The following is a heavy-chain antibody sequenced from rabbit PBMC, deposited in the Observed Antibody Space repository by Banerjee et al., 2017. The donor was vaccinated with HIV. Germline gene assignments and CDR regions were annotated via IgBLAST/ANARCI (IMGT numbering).Heavy chain of an antibody. V-gene: IGHV1S45*01. J-gene: IGHJ4*01. CDR2: IYAGSSGST. CDR3: ARDLAAVTGWNFGL. CDR1: GFSFRNKYV. D-gene: IGHD7-1*01. Sequence: QEQLEESGGDLVKPEGSLTLTCTASGFSFRNKYVMCWVRQAPGKGLEWIACIYAGSSGSTYYANWAKGRFTISRTSWTTVTLQMTSLTAADTATYFCARDLAAVTGWNFGLWGPGTLVTVS.